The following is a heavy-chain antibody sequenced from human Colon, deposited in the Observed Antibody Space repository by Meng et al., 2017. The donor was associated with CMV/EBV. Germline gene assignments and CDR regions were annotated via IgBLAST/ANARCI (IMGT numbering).Heavy chain of an antibody. CDR2: IHYSGGT. V-gene: IGHV4-4*07. Sequence: GQRQDSGPRLVKPSETLSLTCTVSGDSIKNYYWTWLRQPAGKGLEWLGRIHYSGGTDDNPSLKSRVTLSIDTSKNQLSLKIYSVTAADTAVYYCARAGARGVPVDLWGQGTLVTVSS. CDR1: GDSIKNYY. D-gene: IGHD3-10*01. CDR3: ARAGARGVPVDL. J-gene: IGHJ4*02.